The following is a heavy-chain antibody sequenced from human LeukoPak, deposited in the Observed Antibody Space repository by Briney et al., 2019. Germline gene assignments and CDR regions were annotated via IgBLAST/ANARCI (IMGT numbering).Heavy chain of an antibody. V-gene: IGHV4-38-2*01. CDR3: ARRVKVRAPRGYYYYYMDV. CDR2: IYHSGST. CDR1: GYSISSGYY. Sequence: KPSETLSLTCAVSGYSISSGYYWGWIRQPPGKGLEWIGSIYHSGSTYYNPSLKSRVTISVDTSKNQFSLKLSSVTAADTAVYYCARRVKVRAPRGYYYYYMDVWGKGTTVTVSS. J-gene: IGHJ6*03. D-gene: IGHD3-10*01.